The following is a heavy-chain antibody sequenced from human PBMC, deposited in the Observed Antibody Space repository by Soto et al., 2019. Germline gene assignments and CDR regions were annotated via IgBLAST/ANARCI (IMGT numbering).Heavy chain of an antibody. CDR1: GYSISSGYY. J-gene: IGHJ4*02. CDR2: IYHSGST. V-gene: IGHV4-38-2*02. D-gene: IGHD3-10*01. CDR3: AREPYLPMARNDF. Sequence: SETLSLTCAVSGYSISSGYYWGWIRQPPGKGLEWIGSIYHSGSTYYNPSLKSRVTISVDTSKNQFSLKLSSVTAADTAVYFCAREPYLPMARNDFWGQGAQVTVSS.